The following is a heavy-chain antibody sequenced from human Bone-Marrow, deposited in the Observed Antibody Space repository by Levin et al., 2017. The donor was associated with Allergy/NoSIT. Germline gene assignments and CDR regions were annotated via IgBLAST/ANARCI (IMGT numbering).Heavy chain of an antibody. D-gene: IGHD2-8*02. CDR1: GAFISNYY. V-gene: IGHV4-59*01. CDR2: ISYSGST. J-gene: IGHJ6*02. Sequence: TSETLSLTCTISGAFISNYYWSWIRQPPGKGLEWIGFISYSGSTTYNPSLDSRTIISIDLSKNHFSLRLRSVTAADTAVYYCATVPVYGMDVWGQGTTVTVS. CDR3: ATVPVYGMDV.